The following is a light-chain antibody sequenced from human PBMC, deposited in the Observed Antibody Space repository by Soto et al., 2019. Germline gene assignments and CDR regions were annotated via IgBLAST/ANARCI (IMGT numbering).Light chain of an antibody. Sequence: DIQMTHSPSSVSASVGDRVTITCRASQDVSNWLAWYQHKPGKAPNLLIYAASTLQSGVPSRFSGSGSGTHFTLTISSLQPEDFATYYCQQANSFPLTFGQGTKVDIK. CDR3: QQANSFPLT. CDR1: QDVSNW. CDR2: AAS. V-gene: IGKV1-12*01. J-gene: IGKJ1*01.